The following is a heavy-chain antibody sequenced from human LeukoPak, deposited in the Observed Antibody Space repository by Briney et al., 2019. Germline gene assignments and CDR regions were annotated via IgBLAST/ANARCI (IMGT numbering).Heavy chain of an antibody. Sequence: SGGSLRLSCAASGFTFGSYAMSWVRQAPGKGLEWVSAISGSGGSTYYADSVKGRSTISRDNSKNTLYLQMNSLRAEDTAVYYCAKEYSSSSYYYYGMDVWGQGTTVTVSS. CDR3: AKEYSSSSYYYYGMDV. D-gene: IGHD6-6*01. V-gene: IGHV3-23*01. CDR1: GFTFGSYA. CDR2: ISGSGGST. J-gene: IGHJ6*02.